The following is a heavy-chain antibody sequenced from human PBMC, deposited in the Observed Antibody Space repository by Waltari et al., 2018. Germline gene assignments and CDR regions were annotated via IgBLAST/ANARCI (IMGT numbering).Heavy chain of an antibody. V-gene: IGHV4-39*01. CDR2: IYYSGST. D-gene: IGHD4-17*01. Sequence: QLQLQESGPGLVKPSETLSLPCTVSGRSISSSSYYWGWIRQPPGKGLEWIGSIYYSGSTYYNPSLKSRVTISVDTSKNQFSLKLSSVTAADTAVYYCATREDYGGNLRYFDYWGQGTLVTVSS. J-gene: IGHJ4*02. CDR1: GRSISSSSYY. CDR3: ATREDYGGNLRYFDY.